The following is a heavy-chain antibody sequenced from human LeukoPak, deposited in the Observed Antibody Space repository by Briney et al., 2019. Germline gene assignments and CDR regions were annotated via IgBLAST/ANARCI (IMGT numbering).Heavy chain of an antibody. CDR2: ITGSGDST. CDR3: ARDRHVPGLYYYYMDV. D-gene: IGHD6-6*01. Sequence: GGSLRLSCVVSGFTFNTYAMNWVRQAPGKGLEWVSFITGSGDSTYYADSVKGRFTISRDNAKNSLYLQMNSLRPEDTAVYFCARDRHVPGLYYYYMDVWGKGTTVTVSS. V-gene: IGHV3-23*01. J-gene: IGHJ6*03. CDR1: GFTFNTYA.